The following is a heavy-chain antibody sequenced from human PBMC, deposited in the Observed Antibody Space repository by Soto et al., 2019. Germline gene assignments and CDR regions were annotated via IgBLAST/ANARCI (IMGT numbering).Heavy chain of an antibody. V-gene: IGHV3-23*01. CDR2: ISGSGGST. CDR1: VFTFSSYA. CDR3: AKVFKEKLGPFDY. Sequence: AGGSLRLSCAASVFTFSSYAMSCVRHSPGKWLEWVSAISGSGGSTYYADSVKGRFTISRDNSKNTLYLQMNSLRAEDTAVYYCAKVFKEKLGPFDYWGQGTLVTVSS. D-gene: IGHD6-6*01. J-gene: IGHJ4*02.